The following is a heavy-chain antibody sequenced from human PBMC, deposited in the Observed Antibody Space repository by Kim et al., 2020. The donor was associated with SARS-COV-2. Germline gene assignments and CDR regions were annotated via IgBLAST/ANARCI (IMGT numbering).Heavy chain of an antibody. CDR2: TYCRSNCYN. D-gene: IGHD6-13*01. CDR3: ARGTSSWIDY. V-gene: IGHV6-1*01. Sequence: SQTLSLTCAISGDSVTSYSAAWNWIRLSPSRGLEWLGRTYCRSNCYNDYAPSVKSRITINPDTSKNQFFLQLNSVTPEDTAVYYCARGTSSWIDYWGQGSLGTVSS. J-gene: IGHJ4*02. CDR1: GDSVTSYSAA.